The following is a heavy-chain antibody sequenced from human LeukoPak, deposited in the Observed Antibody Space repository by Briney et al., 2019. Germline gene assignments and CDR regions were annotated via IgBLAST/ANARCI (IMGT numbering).Heavy chain of an antibody. CDR3: ARGETYYDFWSGYSTFDY. V-gene: IGHV3-66*01. CDR2: IYSGGST. CDR1: GFTVSSNY. J-gene: IGHJ4*02. D-gene: IGHD3-3*01. Sequence: GSQRLSCAASGFTVSSNYMSWVRQAPGKGLEWVSVIYSGGSTYYADSVKGRFTISRDNSKNTLYLQMNSLRAEDTAVYYCARGETYYDFWSGYSTFDYWGQGTLVTVSS.